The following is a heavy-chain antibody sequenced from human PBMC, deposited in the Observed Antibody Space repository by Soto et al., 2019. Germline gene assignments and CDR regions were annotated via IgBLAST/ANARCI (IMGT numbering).Heavy chain of an antibody. Sequence: GGSLRLSCAASGFTVSSYAMSWVRQAPGKGLEWVSGLSGTGSSTYYADSVKGRFTISRDNSMNTLHLQMNSLRAEDTAVYFCTRSVYCSTTSCYRKIDYWGQGTLVTVSS. J-gene: IGHJ4*02. CDR3: TRSVYCSTTSCYRKIDY. V-gene: IGHV3-23*01. CDR1: GFTVSSYA. CDR2: LSGTGSST. D-gene: IGHD2-2*01.